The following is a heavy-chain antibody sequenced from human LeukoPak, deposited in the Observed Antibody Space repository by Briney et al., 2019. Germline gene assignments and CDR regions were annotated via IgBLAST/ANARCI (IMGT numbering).Heavy chain of an antibody. CDR2: IYYSGSA. Sequence: SETLSLTCTVAAGSVSSGSCYCSWIRQPPGKGLEWIGYIYYSGSAKYNPSLKSRVTISVDTSKNQFSLKLTSVTAADTAVYYCARGFGDLGLSRFDSWGQGTLVTVSS. D-gene: IGHD3-10*01. CDR1: AGSVSSGSCY. V-gene: IGHV4-61*01. J-gene: IGHJ5*01. CDR3: ARGFGDLGLSRFDS.